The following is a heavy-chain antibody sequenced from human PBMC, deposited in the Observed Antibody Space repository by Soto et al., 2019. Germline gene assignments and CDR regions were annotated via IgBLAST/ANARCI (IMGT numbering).Heavy chain of an antibody. D-gene: IGHD3-10*01. Sequence: QVQLVESGGGVVQPGRSLRLSCAASGFTFSDYAMHWVRQTPGTGLEWVALISSDGTNKYYADSVKGRFTISRDNSKDTLFLQSNSLTVEDTAVYYCARKWYGELGEGWFDPWGQGTLVTVSS. CDR1: GFTFSDYA. V-gene: IGHV3-30-3*01. CDR3: ARKWYGELGEGWFDP. J-gene: IGHJ5*02. CDR2: ISSDGTNK.